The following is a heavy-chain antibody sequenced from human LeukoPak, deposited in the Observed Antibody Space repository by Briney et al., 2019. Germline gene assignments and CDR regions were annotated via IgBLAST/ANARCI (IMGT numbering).Heavy chain of an antibody. CDR1: VLTFRTYL. CDR3: GREGGAGRHGVPHT. CDR2: INDNVKEK. D-gene: IGHD1-14*01. V-gene: IGHV3-7*01. J-gene: IGHJ5*02. Sequence: GGSLRLSCTASVLTFRTYLVTWVRQAPGKGREWVANINDNVKEKYYVDFVKGRFTISRDNAKNSLYLQMNSLRADDTALYYCGREGGAGRHGVPHTWGQGTLVTVSS.